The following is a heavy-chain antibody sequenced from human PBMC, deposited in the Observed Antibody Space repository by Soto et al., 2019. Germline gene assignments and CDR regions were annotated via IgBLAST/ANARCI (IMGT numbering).Heavy chain of an antibody. V-gene: IGHV3-48*02. Sequence: GSLRLSCAASGFRFSTYNMDWVRQAPGKGPEWIAHISTTSFTIYYADSVKGRFTISRDNDRNSLYLEMNSLRDEDTAVYYCARDRCYDGTCYSASDSWGQGTLVTVSS. J-gene: IGHJ5*01. D-gene: IGHD2-15*01. CDR2: ISTTSFTI. CDR1: GFRFSTYN. CDR3: ARDRCYDGTCYSASDS.